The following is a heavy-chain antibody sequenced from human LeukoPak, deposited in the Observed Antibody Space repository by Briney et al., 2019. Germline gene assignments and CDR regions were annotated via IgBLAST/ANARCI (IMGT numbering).Heavy chain of an antibody. Sequence: SQTLSLTCAISGDSVSSNSAAWNWIMQSPSRGLEWLGRTYYRSKWYNDYAVSVKSRITINPDTSKNQFSLQLNSVTPEDTAVYYCARALIAAAGTLDYWGQGTLVTVSS. D-gene: IGHD6-13*01. J-gene: IGHJ4*02. CDR1: GDSVSSNSAA. V-gene: IGHV6-1*01. CDR3: ARALIAAAGTLDY. CDR2: TYYRSKWYN.